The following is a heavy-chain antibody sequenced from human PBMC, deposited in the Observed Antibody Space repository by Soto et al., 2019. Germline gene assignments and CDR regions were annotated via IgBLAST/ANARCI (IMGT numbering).Heavy chain of an antibody. CDR2: ISDSGAST. D-gene: IGHD3-22*01. J-gene: IGHJ4*02. Sequence: GGSLRLSCAASGSTFSSYAMSWVRQAPGKGLEWVSAISDSGASTYYADSVKGRFTISRDNSKNTLYLQMNSLRAEDTAVYYCAKPTWNYYDSSGTVDYWGQGTLVTVSS. CDR3: AKPTWNYYDSSGTVDY. V-gene: IGHV3-23*01. CDR1: GSTFSSYA.